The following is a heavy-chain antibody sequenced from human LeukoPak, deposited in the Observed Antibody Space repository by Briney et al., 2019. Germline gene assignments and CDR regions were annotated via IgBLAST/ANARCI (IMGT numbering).Heavy chain of an antibody. D-gene: IGHD3-22*01. V-gene: IGHV3-23*01. CDR1: GFTFSSYA. CDR2: ISGSGGST. Sequence: PGGSLRLSCAASGFTFSSYAMIWVRQAPGKGLEWVSAISGSGGSTYYADSVKGRFTISRDNSKNTLYLQMNSLRAEDTAVYYCAKDPTKYCYDSSGYSDYWGQGTLVTVSS. J-gene: IGHJ4*02. CDR3: AKDPTKYCYDSSGYSDY.